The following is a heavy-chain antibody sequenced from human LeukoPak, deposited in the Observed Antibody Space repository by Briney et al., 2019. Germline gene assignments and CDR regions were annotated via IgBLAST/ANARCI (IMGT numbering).Heavy chain of an antibody. Sequence: PGGSLRLSCAASGFAVKSSYMSRVRQAPGKGLEWVSVLYAGGESYYADSVLGRFTISRDNSNNTVFLEMNSLTADDTAVYFCARDSAGNQYSSGNFDLWGQGTLVTVSS. D-gene: IGHD3-10*01. CDR3: ARDSAGNQYSSGNFDL. CDR1: GFAVKSSY. CDR2: LYAGGES. J-gene: IGHJ4*02. V-gene: IGHV3-53*01.